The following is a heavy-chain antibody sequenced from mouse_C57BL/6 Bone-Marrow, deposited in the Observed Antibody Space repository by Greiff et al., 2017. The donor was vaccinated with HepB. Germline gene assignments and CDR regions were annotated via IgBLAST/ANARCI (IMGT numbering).Heavy chain of an antibody. J-gene: IGHJ1*03. CDR2: IDPEDGDT. CDR1: GFNIKDYY. V-gene: IGHV14-1*01. D-gene: IGHD1-1*01. CDR3: TTLIYYYWYFDV. Sequence: VQLQQSGAELVRTGASVKLSCTASGFNIKDYYMHWVKQRPEQGLEWIGRIDPEDGDTEYAPKFQGKANMTADTSSNTAYLQLSSLTSEDTAVYYCTTLIYYYWYFDVWGTGTTVTVSS.